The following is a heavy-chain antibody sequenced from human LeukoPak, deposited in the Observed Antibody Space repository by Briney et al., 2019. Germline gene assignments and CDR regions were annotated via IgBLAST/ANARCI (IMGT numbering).Heavy chain of an antibody. Sequence: PGGSLRLSCAASGFPFSSYAMSWVRQAPGKGLEWVSTVTGSGGSTYSADSVKGRFTISRDNSKNTLYLQMNSLRAEDTAVYYCAKSRGSSGWYSSSIDYWGQGTLVTVSS. CDR2: VTGSGGST. CDR3: AKSRGSSGWYSSSIDY. D-gene: IGHD6-19*01. J-gene: IGHJ4*02. V-gene: IGHV3-23*01. CDR1: GFPFSSYA.